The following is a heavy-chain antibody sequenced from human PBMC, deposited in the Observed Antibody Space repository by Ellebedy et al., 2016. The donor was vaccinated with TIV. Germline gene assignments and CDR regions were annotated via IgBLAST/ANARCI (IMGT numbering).Heavy chain of an antibody. Sequence: GESLKISCAASGFTFSSYSINWVRQAPGKGLEWISYVSDSDTIYYADSVRGRFTISRDKAQKSVYPQMNSLRVEDTAVYYCARDAMIWIFDSWGQGTLVTVSS. CDR3: ARDAMIWIFDS. V-gene: IGHV3-48*01. CDR1: GFTFSSYS. J-gene: IGHJ4*02. D-gene: IGHD3-22*01. CDR2: VSDSDTI.